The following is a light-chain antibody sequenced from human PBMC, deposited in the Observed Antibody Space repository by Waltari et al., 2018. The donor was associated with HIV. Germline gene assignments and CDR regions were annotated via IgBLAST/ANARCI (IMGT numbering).Light chain of an antibody. J-gene: IGKJ1*01. CDR1: QSVSRY. Sequence: EFVLTQSPATLSLSPGERATLSCRASQSVSRYLAWYQQRPGQAPRLLISDTSNRATGIPPRFSGSGSGTDFTLTISSLEPEDFAVYYCQQRSNWPPTWTFGQGTKVEI. V-gene: IGKV3-11*01. CDR2: DTS. CDR3: QQRSNWPPTWT.